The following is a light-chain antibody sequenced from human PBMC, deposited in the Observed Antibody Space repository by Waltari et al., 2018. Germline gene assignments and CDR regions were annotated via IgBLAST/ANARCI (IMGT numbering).Light chain of an antibody. Sequence: QTVVTQEPSLSVSPGGTVTLTCALSSGSISTTSYATWYQQSPGQAPRTLVDKANSRSSGVPDRFSGSILGNKAALTITGAQADDGSDYYCALYMGSGIWVFGGGTKLTVL. J-gene: IGLJ3*02. V-gene: IGLV8-61*01. CDR3: ALYMGSGIWV. CDR2: KAN. CDR1: SGSISTTSY.